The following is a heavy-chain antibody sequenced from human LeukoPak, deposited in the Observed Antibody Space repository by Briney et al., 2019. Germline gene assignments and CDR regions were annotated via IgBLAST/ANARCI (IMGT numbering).Heavy chain of an antibody. Sequence: PGGSLRLSCAASGFTFSSYEMNWVRQAPGKGLEWLSYIGSSGNLIYYADSVKGRFTISRDNAKNSLCLQMNSLRAEDTAVYYCARYSPYMDVWGKGTTVTISS. V-gene: IGHV3-48*03. J-gene: IGHJ6*03. CDR1: GFTFSSYE. CDR3: ARYSPYMDV. CDR2: IGSSGNLI. D-gene: IGHD1-26*01.